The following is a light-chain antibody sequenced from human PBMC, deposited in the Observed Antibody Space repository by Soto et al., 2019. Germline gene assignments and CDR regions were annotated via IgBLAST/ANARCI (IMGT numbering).Light chain of an antibody. Sequence: DIQMTQSPSTLSASVGDRVTITCRASQSISSWLAWYQQKPGKAPKLLIYKASSLESGVPSRFSGSGSGTEFTLTISSLQPDDFATYYCQQYNSYTWTFGQGTKMDMK. V-gene: IGKV1-5*03. CDR2: KAS. CDR1: QSISSW. CDR3: QQYNSYTWT. J-gene: IGKJ1*01.